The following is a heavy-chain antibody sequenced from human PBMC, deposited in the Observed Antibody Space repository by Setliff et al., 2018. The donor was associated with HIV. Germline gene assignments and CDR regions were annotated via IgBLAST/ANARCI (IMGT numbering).Heavy chain of an antibody. D-gene: IGHD5-12*01. CDR2: ISGSGT. CDR3: AKDSGARRNGYNSLDH. V-gene: IGHV3-23*01. CDR1: GFTFYNYA. Sequence: GESLKISCSASGFTFYNYAMNWVRQAPGKGLEWVAGISGSGTFYADSVEGRFTISRDSSKNILFLQMNSLKVEDTARYYCAKDSGARRNGYNSLDHWGQGAQVTVSS. J-gene: IGHJ4*02.